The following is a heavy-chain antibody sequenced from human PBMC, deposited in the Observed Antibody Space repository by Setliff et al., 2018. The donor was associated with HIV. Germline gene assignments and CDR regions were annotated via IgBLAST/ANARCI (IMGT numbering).Heavy chain of an antibody. CDR2: VDPQDGET. D-gene: IGHD3-22*01. CDR3: VRAYDQDFLH. CDR1: GYTFSDSY. Sequence: ASVKVSCKASGYTFSDSYIHWVQQAPGRGLAWMGHVDPQDGETIYAEKFQGRVTITADTSTDTAHRELSSLRSEDPAVYYCVRAYDQDFLHWGQGTVVTVSS. V-gene: IGHV1-69-2*01. J-gene: IGHJ1*01.